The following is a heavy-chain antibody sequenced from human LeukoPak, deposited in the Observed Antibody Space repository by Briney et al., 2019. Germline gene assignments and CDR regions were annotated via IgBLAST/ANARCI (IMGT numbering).Heavy chain of an antibody. CDR2: ISAYNGNT. D-gene: IGHD6-13*01. V-gene: IGHV1-18*01. Sequence: GASVKVSCKASGYTFTSYGISWVRQAPGQGLEWMGWISAYNGNTNYAQKLQGRVTMTTDTSTSTAYMELRSLRSDDTAVYYCARSRGGSSWTIVSAFDIWGQGTMVTVSS. CDR1: GYTFTSYG. J-gene: IGHJ3*02. CDR3: ARSRGGSSWTIVSAFDI.